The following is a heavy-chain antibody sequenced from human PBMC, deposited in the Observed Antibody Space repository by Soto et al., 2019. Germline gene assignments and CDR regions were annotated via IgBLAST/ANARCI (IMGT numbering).Heavy chain of an antibody. D-gene: IGHD2-21*02. CDR1: GFTFSSYA. V-gene: IGHV3-30-3*01. J-gene: IGHJ5*02. CDR3: ARDYGGNSYNWFDP. CDR2: ISYDGSNK. Sequence: QVQLVESGGGVVQPGRSLRLSCAASGFTFSSYAMHWVRQAPGKGLEWVAVISYDGSNKYYADSVKGRFTISRDNSKNTLYLQMNSLRAEDTAVYYCARDYGGNSYNWFDPWGQGTLVTVSS.